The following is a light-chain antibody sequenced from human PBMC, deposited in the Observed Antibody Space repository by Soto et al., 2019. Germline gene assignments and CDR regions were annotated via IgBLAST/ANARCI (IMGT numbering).Light chain of an antibody. V-gene: IGKV1-17*01. CDR1: QDIRTN. Sequence: DVQVTQSPSSLSASVGDRVTITCRASQDIRTNLNWCQQKPGQAPQRLIYGASTLQGGVPPRFGGSGSGTEFTLTITSLQPEDFATYFCLQHHDDTYTFGQGTKVDVK. CDR3: LQHHDDTYT. CDR2: GAS. J-gene: IGKJ2*01.